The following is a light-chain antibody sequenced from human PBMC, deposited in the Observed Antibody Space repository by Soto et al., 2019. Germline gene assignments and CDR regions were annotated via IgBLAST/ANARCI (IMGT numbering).Light chain of an antibody. J-gene: IGLJ1*01. V-gene: IGLV3-21*02. Sequence: SYELTQPPSVSVAPGQTARITCGGNNIGSKSVHWYQQRPGQAPVLVVYDDTDRPSGIPERFSGSKSGNTATLTFGRVEAGDEADYYCQVWDTTSDSYVFGTGTKLTVL. CDR1: NIGSKS. CDR2: DDT. CDR3: QVWDTTSDSYV.